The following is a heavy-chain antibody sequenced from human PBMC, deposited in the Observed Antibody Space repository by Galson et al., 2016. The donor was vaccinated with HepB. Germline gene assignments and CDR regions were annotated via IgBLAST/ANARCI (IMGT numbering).Heavy chain of an antibody. V-gene: IGHV3-15*07. CDR2: IKRKTDGGTT. CDR1: GFTFSNAW. CDR3: TTDPGYYDSSGYLAPSYYFDY. D-gene: IGHD3-22*01. J-gene: IGHJ4*02. Sequence: SLRLSCAASGFTFSNAWMNWVRQAPGKGLEWVGRIKRKTDGGTTDYAAPVKGRFTISRDDSKNTLYLQMNSLKTEDTAVYFCTTDPGYYDSSGYLAPSYYFDYWGQGTLVTVSS.